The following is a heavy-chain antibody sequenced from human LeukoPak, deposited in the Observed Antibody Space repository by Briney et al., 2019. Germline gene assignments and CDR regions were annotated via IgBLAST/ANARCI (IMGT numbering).Heavy chain of an antibody. V-gene: IGHV3-53*01. D-gene: IGHD5-18*01. CDR1: GVTVSSNY. Sequence: PGGSLRLSCAASGVTVSSNYMSWVRQAPGKGLEWVGVIYSGGSTYYADSVKGRITISRDKSKNQLYLQMNSLRAEDTAVYYCARGGYRYGFDYWGQGTLVTVSS. CDR3: ARGGYRYGFDY. CDR2: IYSGGST. J-gene: IGHJ4*02.